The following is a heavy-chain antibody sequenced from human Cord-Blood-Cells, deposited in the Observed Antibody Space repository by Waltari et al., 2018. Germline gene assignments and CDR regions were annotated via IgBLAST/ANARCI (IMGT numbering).Heavy chain of an antibody. V-gene: IGHV4-38-2*02. Sequence: QVQLQESGPGLVTPSEPLSLTCTVSGYSISSGSYWGWLRQPPGKGLEWIGSIYHSGSTYYNPSLKSRVTISVDTSKNQFSLKLSSVTAADTAVYYCARAASVYDFWSGYYDYWGQGTLVTVSS. D-gene: IGHD3-3*01. CDR3: ARAASVYDFWSGYYDY. J-gene: IGHJ4*02. CDR2: IYHSGST. CDR1: GYSISSGSY.